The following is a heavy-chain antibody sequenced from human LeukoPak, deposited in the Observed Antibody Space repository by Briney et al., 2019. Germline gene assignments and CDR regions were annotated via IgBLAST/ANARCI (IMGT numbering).Heavy chain of an antibody. J-gene: IGHJ3*02. CDR2: IIPIFGTA. Sequence: ASVKVSCKDSGGTFSSYAISWVRQAPGQGLEWMGGIIPIFGTANYAQKFQGRVTITADESTSTAYMELSSLRSEDTAVYYCARLGYSYGSRVAAFDIWGQGTMVTVSS. CDR1: GGTFSSYA. CDR3: ARLGYSYGSRVAAFDI. V-gene: IGHV1-69*13. D-gene: IGHD5-18*01.